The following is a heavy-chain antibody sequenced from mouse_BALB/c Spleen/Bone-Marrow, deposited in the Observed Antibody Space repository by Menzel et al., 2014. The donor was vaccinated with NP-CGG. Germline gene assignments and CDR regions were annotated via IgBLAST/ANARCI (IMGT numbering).Heavy chain of an antibody. D-gene: IGHD1-1*02. CDR1: GYSFTGYY. V-gene: IGHV1-18*01. CDR3: ARRDYGDY. J-gene: IGHJ2*01. CDR2: VNPNNDGT. Sequence: EVQGVESGPNLVKPGASVRISCKASGYSFTGYYMHWVKQSHGKSLEWIGRVNPNNDGTTYTQKFKGKAILTVDKSSSTAYMELRSLTSEDAAVYYCARRDYGDYWGQVTTLTVSS.